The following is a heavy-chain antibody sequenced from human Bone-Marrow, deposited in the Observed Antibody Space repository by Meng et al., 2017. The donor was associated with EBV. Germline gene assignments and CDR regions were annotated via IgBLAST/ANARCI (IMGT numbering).Heavy chain of an antibody. CDR2: INHSGST. V-gene: IGHV4-34*01. D-gene: IGHD6-25*01. Sequence: VQQPERGEGLLKPSGTLSLTCAVDGGSFRGYYWTWIRQPPGKGLEWIGEINHSGSTNYNPSLKSRVTISVDTSKNQFSLKLSSVTAADTAVYYCATQRRDTDWFDPWGQGTLVTVSS. CDR1: GGSFRGYY. CDR3: ATQRRDTDWFDP. J-gene: IGHJ5*02.